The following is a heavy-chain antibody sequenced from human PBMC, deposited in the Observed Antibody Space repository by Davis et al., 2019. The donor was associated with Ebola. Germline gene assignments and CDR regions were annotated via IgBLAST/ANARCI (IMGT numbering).Heavy chain of an antibody. Sequence: GESLKISCAASGFTFSSYSMNWVRQAPGKGLEWVSSISSSSSYTNYADSVKGRFTISRDNAKNSLYLQMNSLRAEDTAVYYCARGDCSSTSCYHGMDVWGQGTTVTVSS. CDR1: GFTFSSYS. CDR3: ARGDCSSTSCYHGMDV. J-gene: IGHJ6*02. V-gene: IGHV3-21*01. D-gene: IGHD2-2*01. CDR2: ISSSSSYT.